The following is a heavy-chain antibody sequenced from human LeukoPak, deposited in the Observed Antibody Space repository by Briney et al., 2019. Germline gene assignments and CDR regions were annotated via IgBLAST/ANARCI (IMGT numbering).Heavy chain of an antibody. CDR3: ARGYYYDSSGYAPDY. J-gene: IGHJ4*02. CDR1: GGSISSGDYY. V-gene: IGHV4-30-4*01. Sequence: PSETLSLTCTVSGGSISSGDYYWRWIRQPPGKGLEWIGYIYYSGSTYYNPSLKSRVTISVDTSKNQFSLKLSSVTAADTAVYYCARGYYYDSSGYAPDYWGQGTLVTVSS. D-gene: IGHD3-22*01. CDR2: IYYSGST.